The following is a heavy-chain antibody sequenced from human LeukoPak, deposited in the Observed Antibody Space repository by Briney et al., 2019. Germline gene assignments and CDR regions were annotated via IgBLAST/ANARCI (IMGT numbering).Heavy chain of an antibody. Sequence: PSETLSLTCTVSGDSLTTYYWTWIRQPPGKGLEWVGYINYSGSTNYNPSLKRRDTLSVDTSKHQFSSKRNSVTGADAPVYYCSRGVIESAVTSERNWFDPWGQGTLVTVSS. J-gene: IGHJ5*02. CDR2: INYSGST. D-gene: IGHD4-11*01. CDR1: GDSLTTYY. V-gene: IGHV4-59*08. CDR3: SRGVIESAVTSERNWFDP.